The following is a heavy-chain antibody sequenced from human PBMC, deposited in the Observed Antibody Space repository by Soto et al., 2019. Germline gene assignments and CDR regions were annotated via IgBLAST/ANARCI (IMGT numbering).Heavy chain of an antibody. CDR2: ISSDGSAK. D-gene: IGHD2-15*01. Sequence: GGSLRLSCGVSGFTLSRYTMHWVRQAPGKGLEWVALISSDGSAKNYADSVKGRFTISRDDSLYLQMTSLRGEDTAVYYCARDGYCSGGSCLDGMDVWGQGTTVTVSS. CDR3: ARDGYCSGGSCLDGMDV. V-gene: IGHV3-30-3*01. J-gene: IGHJ6*02. CDR1: GFTLSRYT.